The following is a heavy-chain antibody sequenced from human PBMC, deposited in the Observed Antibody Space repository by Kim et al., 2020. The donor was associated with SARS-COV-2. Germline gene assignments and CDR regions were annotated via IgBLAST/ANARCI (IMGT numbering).Heavy chain of an antibody. J-gene: IGHJ6*01. CDR3: ARGGYSPWRSYYYGMGV. Sequence: SETLSLTCTVSGASISGFYWTWIRQPPGKGLEWIGHIYDSGVTKNNPSLQSRVTLSVDTSRNQVSLRLRSVTAADTAIYYFARGGYSPWRSYYYGMGVWG. CDR2: IYDSGVT. CDR1: GASISGFY. D-gene: IGHD5-18*01. V-gene: IGHV4-59*01.